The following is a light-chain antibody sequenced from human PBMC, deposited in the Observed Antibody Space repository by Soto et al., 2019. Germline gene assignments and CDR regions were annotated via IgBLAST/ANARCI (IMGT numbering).Light chain of an antibody. Sequence: QSVLTQTPSVSGAPGQKITMSCTRSRSNIGAGYDVHWYQQLPGAAPRLLIYADNNRPSGVPDRFSASNSGTSASLAITGLQGEDEAVYYCQSYDTSLSGVIFGAGTKLTVL. CDR3: QSYDTSLSGVI. V-gene: IGLV1-40*01. CDR1: RSNIGAGYD. CDR2: ADN. J-gene: IGLJ2*01.